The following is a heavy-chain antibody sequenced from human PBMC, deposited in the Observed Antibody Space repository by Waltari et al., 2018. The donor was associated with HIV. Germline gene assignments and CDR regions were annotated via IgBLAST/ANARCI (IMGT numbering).Heavy chain of an antibody. J-gene: IGHJ5*02. CDR2: IRPTSNIA. V-gene: IGHV1-69*04. D-gene: IGHD3-22*01. Sequence: QVEFVQSGAEVRKPGSSVKVSCKASGDTFTSYTFNWVRQAPGQGLDWMGRIRPTSNIADVAQKFKGRVTLIAGKGTNTSYLYLANLTFEDTAVYYCARGGHGSGFGFDPWGQGTAVTVSS. CDR3: ARGGHGSGFGFDP. CDR1: GDTFTSYT.